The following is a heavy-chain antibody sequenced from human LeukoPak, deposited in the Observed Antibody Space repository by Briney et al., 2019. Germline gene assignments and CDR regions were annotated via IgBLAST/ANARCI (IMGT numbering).Heavy chain of an antibody. CDR3: ARDCSSTSCYAGDAFDI. Sequence: SGGSLRLSCAASGFTFSSYSMNWVRQAPGEGLEWVSYISSLSGTIYYADSVKGRFTISRDNAKNSLYLQMDSLRAEDTAVYYCARDCSSTSCYAGDAFDIWGQGTMVTVSS. V-gene: IGHV3-48*01. CDR1: GFTFSSYS. D-gene: IGHD2-2*01. CDR2: ISSLSGTI. J-gene: IGHJ3*02.